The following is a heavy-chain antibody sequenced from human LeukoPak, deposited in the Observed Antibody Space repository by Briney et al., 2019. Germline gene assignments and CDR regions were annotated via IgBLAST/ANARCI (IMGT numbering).Heavy chain of an antibody. CDR1: GFIFSTYW. CDR3: ASMPPSYSSSYYYYYMDV. CDR2: ISSSSSYI. V-gene: IGHV3-21*01. Sequence: PGGSLRLSCAASGFIFSTYWMSWVRQAPGKGLEWVSSISSSSSYIYYADSVKGRFTISRDNAKNSLYLQMNSLRAEDTAVYYCASMPPSYSSSYYYYYMDVWGKGTTVTVSS. D-gene: IGHD6-13*01. J-gene: IGHJ6*03.